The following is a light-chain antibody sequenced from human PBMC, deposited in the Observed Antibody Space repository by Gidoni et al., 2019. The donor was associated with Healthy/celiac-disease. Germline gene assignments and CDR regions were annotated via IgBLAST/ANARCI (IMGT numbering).Light chain of an antibody. CDR1: SSNIGAGYD. CDR3: QSYDSSLSGYV. CDR2: GHS. J-gene: IGLJ1*01. V-gene: IGLV1-40*01. Sequence: QSVLTQPPSVSGAPGPRVTISCTGSSSNIGAGYDVHWYQQLPGTAPKLLIYGHSNRPSGVPDRFSGSKSGTSASLAITGLQAEDEADYYCQSYDSSLSGYVFGTGTKITVL.